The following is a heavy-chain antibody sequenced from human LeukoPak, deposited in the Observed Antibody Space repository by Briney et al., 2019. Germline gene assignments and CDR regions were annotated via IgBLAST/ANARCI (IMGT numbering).Heavy chain of an antibody. CDR2: IRYDGSNK. CDR3: AKEVVVVPAAIRAFDI. D-gene: IGHD2-2*02. CDR1: GFTFSSYG. V-gene: IGHV3-30*02. J-gene: IGHJ3*02. Sequence: GGSPRLSCAASGFTFSSYGMHWVRQAPGKGLEWVAFIRYDGSNKYYADSVKGRFTISRDNSKNTLYLQMNSLRAEDTAVYYCAKEVVVVPAAIRAFDIWGQGTMVTVSS.